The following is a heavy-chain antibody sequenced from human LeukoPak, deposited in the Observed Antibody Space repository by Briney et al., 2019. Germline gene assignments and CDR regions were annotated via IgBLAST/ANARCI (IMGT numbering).Heavy chain of an antibody. J-gene: IGHJ4*02. CDR2: ISGSGGST. V-gene: IGHV3-23*01. CDR3: AKCGSGGYYDILTGYSTFDY. CDR1: GFTFSSYA. D-gene: IGHD3-9*01. Sequence: TGGSLRLSCAASGFTFSSYAMSWVRQAPGKGLEWVSAISGSGGSTYYADSVKGRFTISRDNSKNTLYLQMNSLRAEDTAVYYCAKCGSGGYYDILTGYSTFDYWGQGTLVTVSS.